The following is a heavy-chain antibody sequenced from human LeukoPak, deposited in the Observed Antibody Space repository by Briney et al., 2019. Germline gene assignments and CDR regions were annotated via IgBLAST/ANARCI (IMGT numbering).Heavy chain of an antibody. J-gene: IGHJ5*02. CDR2: INTNTGNP. CDR1: GYTFTSYA. V-gene: IGHV7-4-1*02. CDR3: ARGFWAAAGTGFDP. Sequence: ASVKVSCKASGYTFTSYAMNWVRQAPGQGLEWMGWINTNTGNPTYAQGFTGRFVFSLDTSVSTAYLQISSLKAEDTAVYYCARGFWAAAGTGFDPWGQGTLVTVSS. D-gene: IGHD6-13*01.